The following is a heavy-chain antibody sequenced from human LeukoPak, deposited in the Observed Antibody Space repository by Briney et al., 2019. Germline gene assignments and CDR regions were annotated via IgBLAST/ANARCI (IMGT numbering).Heavy chain of an antibody. CDR2: ISYDGSNK. Sequence: GGSLRLSCAASGFTFSSYGMHWVRQAPGNGLEWVAVISYDGSNKYYADSVKGRFTISRDNSKNTLYLQMNSLRAEDTALYYCARAGSSSWYHYYYYMDVWGKGTTVTVSS. CDR3: ARAGSSSWYHYYYYMDV. J-gene: IGHJ6*03. V-gene: IGHV3-30*03. D-gene: IGHD6-13*01. CDR1: GFTFSSYG.